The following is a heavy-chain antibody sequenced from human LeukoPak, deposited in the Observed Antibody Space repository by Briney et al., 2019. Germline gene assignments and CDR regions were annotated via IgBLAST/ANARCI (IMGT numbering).Heavy chain of an antibody. V-gene: IGHV3-30*18. D-gene: IGHD3-16*01. CDR2: ISYDGSNK. Sequence: PGGSLRLSCAASGXTFSSYGMHWVRQAPGKGLEWVAVISYDGSNKYYADSVKGRFTISRDNSKNTLYLQMNSLRAEDTAVYYCAKDRAGGFGMDVWGQGTTVTVSS. CDR3: AKDRAGGFGMDV. J-gene: IGHJ6*02. CDR1: GXTFSSYG.